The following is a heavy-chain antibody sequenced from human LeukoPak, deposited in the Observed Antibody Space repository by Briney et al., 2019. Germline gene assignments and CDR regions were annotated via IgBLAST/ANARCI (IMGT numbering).Heavy chain of an antibody. Sequence: GGSLRLSCAASGFTFSTYFMNWVRQAPGKGLEWVSYISSSGSTIYYADSVKGRFTISRDNAKNSLYLQMNSLRAEDTAVYYCAELGITMIGGVWGKGTTVTISS. CDR1: GFTFSTYF. V-gene: IGHV3-48*04. J-gene: IGHJ6*04. CDR3: AELGITMIGGV. CDR2: ISSSGSTI. D-gene: IGHD3-10*02.